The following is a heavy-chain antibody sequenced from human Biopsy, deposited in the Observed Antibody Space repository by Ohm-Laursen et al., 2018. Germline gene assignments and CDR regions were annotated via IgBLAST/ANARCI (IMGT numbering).Heavy chain of an antibody. Sequence: SLRLSCLASGFTFSDYQMSWIRQTPGKGLEWVSHISSGGSTIFHADSVKGRFTISRDDAKGSLYLQMTNLRAEDTAVYYCGRSYGIMAAPVHLWGQGTLVTVSS. D-gene: IGHD3-16*01. V-gene: IGHV3-11*01. CDR3: GRSYGIMAAPVHL. J-gene: IGHJ4*01. CDR2: ISSGGSTI. CDR1: GFTFSDYQ.